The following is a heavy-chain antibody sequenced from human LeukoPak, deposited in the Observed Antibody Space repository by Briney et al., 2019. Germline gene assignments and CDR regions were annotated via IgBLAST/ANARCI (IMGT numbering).Heavy chain of an antibody. D-gene: IGHD2-15*01. Sequence: GGSLRLSCAASGFTFSTFAIHWVRQAPGKGLEWVAVISYDGSGQYYADSVKGRFTISRDNSKNTLYLQMNSLRAGDTAVYYCARDYTYSTGGTYYDRFDYWGQGTLVTVSS. J-gene: IGHJ4*02. V-gene: IGHV3-30-3*01. CDR2: ISYDGSGQ. CDR3: ARDYTYSTGGTYYDRFDY. CDR1: GFTFSTFA.